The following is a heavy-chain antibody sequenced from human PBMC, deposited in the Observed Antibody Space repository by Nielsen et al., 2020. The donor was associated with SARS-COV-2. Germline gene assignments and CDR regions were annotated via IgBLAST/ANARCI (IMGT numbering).Heavy chain of an antibody. D-gene: IGHD5-24*01. CDR1: GYTFTRYG. CDR3: ARDGDVSDGMAAYYYGMDV. J-gene: IGHJ6*02. V-gene: IGHV1-18*01. Sequence: ASVTVSCKASGYTFTRYGITWVRQAPGQGLEWMGWISAYNGNTNYAQKLQGRVTMITDTSTSTAYMELRSLRSDDTAVYYCARDGDVSDGMAAYYYGMDVWGQGTTVTVSS. CDR2: ISAYNGNT.